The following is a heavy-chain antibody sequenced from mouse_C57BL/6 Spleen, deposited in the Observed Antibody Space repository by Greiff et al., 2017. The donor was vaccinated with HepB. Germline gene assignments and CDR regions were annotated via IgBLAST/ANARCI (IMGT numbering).Heavy chain of an antibody. Sequence: EVNVVESGGGLVKPGGSLKLSCAASGSTFSDYGMHWVRQAPEKGLEWVAYISSGSSTIYYADTVKGRFTISRDNAKNTLFLQMTSLKSEDTAMYYCGRPYYGDPWFAYWGQGTLVTVSA. J-gene: IGHJ3*01. CDR2: ISSGSSTI. V-gene: IGHV5-17*01. D-gene: IGHD2-13*01. CDR1: GSTFSDYG. CDR3: GRPYYGDPWFAY.